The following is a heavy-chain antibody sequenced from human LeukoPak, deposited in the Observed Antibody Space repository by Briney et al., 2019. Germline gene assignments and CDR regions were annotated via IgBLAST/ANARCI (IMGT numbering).Heavy chain of an antibody. CDR2: ISYDGRNK. CDR1: GFIFSNYG. J-gene: IGHJ6*02. CDR3: AGEGGYYYDSSWGTTPKYYYYYGMDV. Sequence: PGGPLRLSCAASGFIFSNYGMHWFRQAPGKGLEWVAIISYDGRNKYYADSVKGRFTISRDNSKNTLYLQTNSLRAEGTAVYYCAGEGGYYYDSSWGTTPKYYYYYGMDVWGQGTTVTVSS. D-gene: IGHD3-22*01. V-gene: IGHV3-30*03.